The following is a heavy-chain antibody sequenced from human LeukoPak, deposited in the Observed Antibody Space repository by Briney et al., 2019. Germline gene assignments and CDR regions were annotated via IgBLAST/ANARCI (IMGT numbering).Heavy chain of an antibody. Sequence: GGSLRLSCAASGFTFSSYGMHWVRQAPGKGLEWVAFIRYDGSNKYYADSVKGRFTISRDNFKKRLYLQMNSLRADDTAVYYCARGGYGSSWLIDYWGQGTLVTVSS. V-gene: IGHV3-30*02. CDR3: ARGGYGSSWLIDY. CDR2: IRYDGSNK. D-gene: IGHD6-13*01. CDR1: GFTFSSYG. J-gene: IGHJ4*02.